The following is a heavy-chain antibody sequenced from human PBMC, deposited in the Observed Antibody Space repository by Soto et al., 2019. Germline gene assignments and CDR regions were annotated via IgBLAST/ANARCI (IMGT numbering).Heavy chain of an antibody. J-gene: IGHJ6*02. V-gene: IGHV5-51*01. Sequence: GESLKISCKGSGYSFTSYWIGWVRQMPGKGLEWMGIIYPGDSDTRYSPSFQGQVTISADKSISTAYLQWSSLKTSDTAMYYCASKGFRYYYGSGSSWDYYGMDVWGQGTTVTVSS. CDR1: GYSFTSYW. CDR3: ASKGFRYYYGSGSSWDYYGMDV. CDR2: IYPGDSDT. D-gene: IGHD3-10*01.